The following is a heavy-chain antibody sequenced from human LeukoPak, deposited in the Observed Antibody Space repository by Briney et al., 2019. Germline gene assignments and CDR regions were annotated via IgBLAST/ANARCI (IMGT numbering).Heavy chain of an antibody. D-gene: IGHD2-15*01. CDR1: GDSVSTNTAA. J-gene: IGHJ4*02. CDR3: ARDGWPAFDY. V-gene: IGHV6-1*01. Sequence: SQTLSLTCAISGDSVSTNTAAWNWIRQSPSMGLEWLGRTYYRSKWYTDYEVSVRSRTTINPHTSTNQSSLQLNTLTPEDTPVYFCARDGWPAFDYWNQGTLVTVSS. CDR2: TYYRSKWYT.